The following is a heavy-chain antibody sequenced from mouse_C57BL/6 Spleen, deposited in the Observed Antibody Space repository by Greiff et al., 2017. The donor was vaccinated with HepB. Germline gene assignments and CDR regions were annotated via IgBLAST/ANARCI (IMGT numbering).Heavy chain of an antibody. CDR2: INPNNGGT. Sequence: EVQLQQSGPELVKPGASVKISCKASGYTFTDYYMNWVKQSHGKSLEWIGDINPNNGGTSYNQKFKGKATLTVDKSSSTAYMELRSLTSEDSAVYYCARPLITTVVATRYFDVWGTGTTVTVSS. CDR3: ARPLITTVVATRYFDV. D-gene: IGHD1-1*01. V-gene: IGHV1-26*01. CDR1: GYTFTDYY. J-gene: IGHJ1*03.